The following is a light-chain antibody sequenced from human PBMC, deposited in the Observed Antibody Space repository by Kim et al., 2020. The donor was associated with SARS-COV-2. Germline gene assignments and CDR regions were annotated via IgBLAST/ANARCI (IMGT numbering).Light chain of an antibody. V-gene: IGKV1-5*03. J-gene: IGKJ2*01. CDR3: QQYSNYPYT. Sequence: VQMTQSPSTLSASAGDNVTITCRASHNVYTWLDWYQQKPGKAPRVVIYTTSILESGVPSTFSGSGSGTEFNFTISSLQPDDFATYYCQQYSNYPYTFGQGTKVDIK. CDR2: TTS. CDR1: HNVYTW.